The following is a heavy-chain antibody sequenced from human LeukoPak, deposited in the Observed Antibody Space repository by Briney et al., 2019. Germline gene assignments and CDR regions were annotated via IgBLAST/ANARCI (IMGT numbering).Heavy chain of an antibody. Sequence: PGGSLRLSCAASGFTFSSYAMSWVRQAPGKGLEWVAVISYDGSNKYYADSVKGRFTISRDNSKNTLYLQMNSLRAEDTAVYYCAKQKHCSSTSCWQDYYYYGMDVWGQGTTVTVSS. D-gene: IGHD2-2*01. CDR2: ISYDGSNK. V-gene: IGHV3-30*18. CDR1: GFTFSSYA. CDR3: AKQKHCSSTSCWQDYYYYGMDV. J-gene: IGHJ6*02.